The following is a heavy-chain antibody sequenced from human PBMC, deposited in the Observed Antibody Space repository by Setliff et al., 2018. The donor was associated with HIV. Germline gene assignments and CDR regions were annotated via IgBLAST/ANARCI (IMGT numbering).Heavy chain of an antibody. CDR2: INAGNGNT. CDR3: ARGSSGFRSGSYYNTFIDY. J-gene: IGHJ4*02. Sequence: ASVKVSCKASGYTFTSYALHWVRQAPGQRLEWMGWINAGNGNTKYSQKFQGRVTITRDTSASTAYMELSSLRSEDTAVYYCARGSSGFRSGSYYNTFIDYWGQGTLVTVSS. V-gene: IGHV1-3*01. D-gene: IGHD3-10*01. CDR1: GYTFTSYA.